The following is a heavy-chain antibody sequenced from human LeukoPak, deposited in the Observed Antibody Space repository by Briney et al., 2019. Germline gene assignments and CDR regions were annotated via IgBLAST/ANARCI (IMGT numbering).Heavy chain of an antibody. CDR1: GGSFSGYY. CDR2: INHSGST. CDR3: ARDEEYARAFDI. V-gene: IGHV4-34*01. D-gene: IGHD2/OR15-2a*01. J-gene: IGHJ3*02. Sequence: SETLSLTCAVYGGSFSGYYWSWIRQPPGKGLEWIGEINHSGSTNYNPSLKSRVTISVDTSKSQFSLKLSSVTAADTAVYYCARDEEYARAFDIWGQGTMVTVSS.